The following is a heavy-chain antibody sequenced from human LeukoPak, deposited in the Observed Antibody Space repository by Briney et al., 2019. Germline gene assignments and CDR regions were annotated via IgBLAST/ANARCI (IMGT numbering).Heavy chain of an antibody. CDR3: AKGSSGDY. Sequence: GASVKVSCKASGYTFSSYGISWVRQAPGQGLEWMGWISAYNGNTNFAQKLQGRVTMTTDTSTSTAYMELRRLRSDDTVVYYCAKGSSGDYWGQGTLVTVCS. V-gene: IGHV1-18*01. D-gene: IGHD3-22*01. CDR1: GYTFSSYG. CDR2: ISAYNGNT. J-gene: IGHJ4*02.